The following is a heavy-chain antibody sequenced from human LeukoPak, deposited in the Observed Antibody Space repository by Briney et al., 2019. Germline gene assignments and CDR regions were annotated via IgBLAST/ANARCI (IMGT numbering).Heavy chain of an antibody. V-gene: IGHV4-39*07. D-gene: IGHD3-22*01. CDR3: ARDEYDSSDYWYGDAFDL. J-gene: IGHJ3*01. CDR2: IYYSGST. Sequence: SETLSLTCTVSGGSISSRSYYWGWIRQPPGRGLEWIGTIYYSGSTYYNPSLKSRVTISVDTSNNQFSLKLSSVTAADTAVYYCARDEYDSSDYWYGDAFDLWGQGTMVTVSS. CDR1: GGSISSRSYY.